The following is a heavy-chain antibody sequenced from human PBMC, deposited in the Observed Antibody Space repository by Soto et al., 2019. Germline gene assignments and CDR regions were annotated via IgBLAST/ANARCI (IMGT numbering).Heavy chain of an antibody. CDR1: GFTFSSYA. D-gene: IGHD3-22*01. CDR3: AKDRDSSGYYYRNY. V-gene: IGHV3-23*01. Sequence: EVQLLESGGGLVQPGGSLRLSCAASGFTFSSYAMSWVCQAPGRGVEWVSAISGTGDSTYYADSVKGRFTISRDNSKNTLYLQINSLRAEDTAVYYCAKDRDSSGYYYRNYWGQGTLVTVSS. J-gene: IGHJ4*02. CDR2: ISGTGDST.